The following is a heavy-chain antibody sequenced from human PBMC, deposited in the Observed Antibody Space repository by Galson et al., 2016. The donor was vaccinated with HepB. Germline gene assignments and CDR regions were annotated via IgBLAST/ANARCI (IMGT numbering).Heavy chain of an antibody. CDR1: GDSVSDINW. J-gene: IGHJ6*02. Sequence: SETLSLTCAVSGDSVSDINWWGWVRQPPGQGLEFIGEISRRESPNYSPPFRSRVTMSVDKSKNHFSLTLTSVTAADTAVYFCVRILFGFKGMDVWGQGTTVTVSS. CDR2: ISRRESP. V-gene: IGHV4-4*02. D-gene: IGHD3-10*01. CDR3: VRILFGFKGMDV.